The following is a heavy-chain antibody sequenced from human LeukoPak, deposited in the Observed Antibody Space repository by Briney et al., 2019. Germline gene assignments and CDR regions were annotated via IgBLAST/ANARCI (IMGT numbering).Heavy chain of an antibody. Sequence: ALVKVSCTASGYTFINYGISWVRQAPGQGLEWMGWISAYNGNTNYAQNLQGRVTMTTDTSTSTAYMELRSLRSDDTAVYYCARGTSSSFDYWGQGTLVTVSS. CDR2: ISAYNGNT. D-gene: IGHD6-13*01. J-gene: IGHJ4*02. V-gene: IGHV1-18*01. CDR1: GYTFINYG. CDR3: ARGTSSSFDY.